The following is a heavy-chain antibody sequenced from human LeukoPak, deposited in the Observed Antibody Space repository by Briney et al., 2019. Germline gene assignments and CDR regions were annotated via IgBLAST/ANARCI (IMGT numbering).Heavy chain of an antibody. J-gene: IGHJ4*02. V-gene: IGHV3-7*01. D-gene: IGHD1-14*01. CDR1: GFTFSTYW. CDR2: IKEDGSET. Sequence: GGSLRLSCAASGFTFSTYWMSWVRQAPGKGLEWVANIKEDGSETYYVDSLRGRFTISRDNLKNSLYLQINSLRAEDTAVYYCGRDSFETVIDYWGQGTLVTVSS. CDR3: GRDSFETVIDY.